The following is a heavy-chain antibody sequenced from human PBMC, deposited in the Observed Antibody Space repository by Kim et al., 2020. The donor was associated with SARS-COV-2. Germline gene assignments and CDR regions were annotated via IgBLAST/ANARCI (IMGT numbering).Heavy chain of an antibody. V-gene: IGHV3-21*01. D-gene: IGHD6-19*01. CDR3: ARAPLLAGTVGEYYYYMDV. CDR1: GFTFSSYS. Sequence: GGSLRLSCAASGFTFSSYSMNCVRQAPGKGLEWVSSISSSSSYIYYADSVKGRFTISRDNAKNSLYLQMNSLRAEDTAVYYCARAPLLAGTVGEYYYYMDVWGKGTTVTVSS. CDR2: ISSSSSYI. J-gene: IGHJ6*03.